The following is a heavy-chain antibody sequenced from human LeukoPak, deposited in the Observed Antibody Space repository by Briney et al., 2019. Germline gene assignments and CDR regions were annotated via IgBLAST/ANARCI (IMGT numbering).Heavy chain of an antibody. V-gene: IGHV1-2*02. J-gene: IGHJ4*02. CDR1: GYTFTGYY. CDR3: ARAYSGYGMEFDY. CDR2: INPNSGGT. Sequence: ASVKVSCKASGYTFTGYYMHWVRQAPGQGLEWMGWINPNSGGTNYAQKFQGRVTMTRDTSISTAYMELSRLRSDDTAVYYCARAYSGYGMEFDYWGQGTLVTVSS. D-gene: IGHD5-12*01.